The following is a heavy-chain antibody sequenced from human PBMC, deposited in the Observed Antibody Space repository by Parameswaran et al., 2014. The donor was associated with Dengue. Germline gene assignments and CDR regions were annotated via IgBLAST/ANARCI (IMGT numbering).Heavy chain of an antibody. V-gene: IGHV4-4*07. Sequence: AISSARWIRQPPGKGLEWIGRIYTSGSTNYNPSLKSRVTMSVDTSKNQFSLKLSSVTAADTAVYYCARDHGWYYGSGRGIYYYYGMDVWGQGDHGHRLL. CDR3: ARDHGWYYGSGRGIYYYYGMDV. CDR2: IYTSGST. D-gene: IGHD3-10*01. J-gene: IGHJ6*02. CDR1: AISSA.